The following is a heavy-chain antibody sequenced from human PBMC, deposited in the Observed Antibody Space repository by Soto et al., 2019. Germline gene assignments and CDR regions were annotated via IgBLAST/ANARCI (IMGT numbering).Heavy chain of an antibody. D-gene: IGHD2-21*02. CDR1: GFTFNSYA. Sequence: ESGGGLVQPGGSLRLSCAASGFTFNSYAMNWVRQAPGKGLEWVSGISGSGGITYYADSVKGRFTISRDNSKSTLYLQINTLGAEDTAVYYCARRMVYGGDSFDYWGQGTLVTVSS. CDR2: ISGSGGIT. V-gene: IGHV3-23*01. J-gene: IGHJ4*02. CDR3: ARRMVYGGDSFDY.